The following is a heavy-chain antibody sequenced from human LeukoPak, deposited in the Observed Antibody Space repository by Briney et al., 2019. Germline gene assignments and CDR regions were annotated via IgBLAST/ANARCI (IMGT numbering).Heavy chain of an antibody. CDR3: ARDHLPAGAPGYYMDV. Sequence: SETLSLTCTVSGGSVSSHFWSRIRQPPGKGLEWIGYIYNSGITNYNPSLKSRVTMSVDTSKNQSSLMLRSVTAADTAVYYCARDHLPAGAPGYYMDVWGKGTTVTVSS. V-gene: IGHV4-59*02. J-gene: IGHJ6*03. D-gene: IGHD4/OR15-4a*01. CDR2: IYNSGIT. CDR1: GGSVSSHF.